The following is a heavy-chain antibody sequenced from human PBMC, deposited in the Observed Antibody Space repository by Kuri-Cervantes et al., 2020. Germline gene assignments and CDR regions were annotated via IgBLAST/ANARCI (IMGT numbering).Heavy chain of an antibody. J-gene: IGHJ4*02. Sequence: GGSLRLSCAASGLTFSPFWMHWVRQAPGKGLVWVSRVNGDGRSTSYADSVKGRFTISRDNSKSTLFPQMDNLRVEDTSVYYCAKEIGKTGYVFEHWGQGTVVTVSS. CDR1: GLTFSPFW. V-gene: IGHV3-74*01. CDR2: VNGDGRST. CDR3: AKEIGKTGYVFEH. D-gene: IGHD3-9*01.